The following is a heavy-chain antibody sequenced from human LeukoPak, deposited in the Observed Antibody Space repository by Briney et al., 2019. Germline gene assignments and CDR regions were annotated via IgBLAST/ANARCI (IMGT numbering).Heavy chain of an antibody. CDR3: TTDLVVVVAATRKGY. J-gene: IGHJ4*02. V-gene: IGHV3-15*01. CDR2: IKSKTDGGTT. D-gene: IGHD2-15*01. Sequence: GGSLRLSCAASGFTFSNAWMSWVRQAPGKGLEWVGRIKSKTDGGTTDYAAPVKGRFTISRDDSKNTLYLQMNSLKTEDTAVYYCTTDLVVVVAATRKGYWGQGTLVTVSS. CDR1: GFTFSNAW.